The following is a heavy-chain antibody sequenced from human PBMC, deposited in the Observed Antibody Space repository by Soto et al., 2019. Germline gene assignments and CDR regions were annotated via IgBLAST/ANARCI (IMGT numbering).Heavy chain of an antibody. V-gene: IGHV3-74*01. CDR1: GFTFSSYW. CDR3: AREGYRSGPDY. J-gene: IGHJ4*02. D-gene: IGHD3-10*01. CDR2: INSDGSST. Sequence: EVQLVESGGGLVQPGGSLRLSCAASGFTFSSYWTHGVRQAPGKGLVRVSRINSDGSSTSYADSVKGRLTISRDNAKNTPYLQMNSLRAEDTAVYYCAREGYRSGPDYWGQGTLVTVSS.